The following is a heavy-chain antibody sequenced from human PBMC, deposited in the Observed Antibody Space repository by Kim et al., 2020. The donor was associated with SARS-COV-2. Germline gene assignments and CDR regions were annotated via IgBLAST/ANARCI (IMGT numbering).Heavy chain of an antibody. Sequence: ASVKVSCKASGYTFTSYGISWVRQAPGQGLEWMGWISAYNGNTNYAQKLQGRVTMTTDTSTSTAYMELRSLRSDDTAVYYCARDDSSGYNPRLFDYWGQGTLVTVSS. CDR3: ARDDSSGYNPRLFDY. CDR1: GYTFTSYG. J-gene: IGHJ4*02. D-gene: IGHD3-22*01. CDR2: ISAYNGNT. V-gene: IGHV1-18*01.